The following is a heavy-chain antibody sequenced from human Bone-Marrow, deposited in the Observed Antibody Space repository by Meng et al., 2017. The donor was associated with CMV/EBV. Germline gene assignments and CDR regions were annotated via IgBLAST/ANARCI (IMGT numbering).Heavy chain of an antibody. CDR3: TRAGHDYYDSSGYFDY. J-gene: IGHJ4*02. Sequence: GESLKISCTASGFTFGDYAMSWVRQAPGKGLEWVGFIRSKAYGGTTEYAASVKGRFTISRDDSKSIAYLQMNSLKTEDTAVYYCTRAGHDYYDSSGYFDYWGQGTLVTVSS. CDR2: IRSKAYGGTT. V-gene: IGHV3-49*04. CDR1: GFTFGDYA. D-gene: IGHD3-22*01.